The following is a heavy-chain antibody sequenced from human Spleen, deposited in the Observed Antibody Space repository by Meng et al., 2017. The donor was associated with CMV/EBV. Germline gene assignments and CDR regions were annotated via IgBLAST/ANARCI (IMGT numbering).Heavy chain of an antibody. D-gene: IGHD1-26*01. CDR1: GFTFSSYA. Sequence: SCAASGFTFSSYAMHWVRQAPGKGLEWVAVISYDGSNKYYADSVKGRFTISRDNSKNTLYLQMNSLRAEDTAVYYCAKGGRFGGSYKGYFDYWGQGTLVTVSS. CDR3: AKGGRFGGSYKGYFDY. V-gene: IGHV3-30-3*01. CDR2: ISYDGSNK. J-gene: IGHJ4*02.